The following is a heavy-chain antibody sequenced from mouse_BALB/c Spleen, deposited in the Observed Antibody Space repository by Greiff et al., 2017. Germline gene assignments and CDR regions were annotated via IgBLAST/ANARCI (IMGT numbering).Heavy chain of an antibody. CDR3: ARAGSSTLYAMDY. CDR1: GYTFTSYW. V-gene: IGHV1S81*02. D-gene: IGHD1-1*01. CDR2: INPSNGRT. J-gene: IGHJ4*01. Sequence: VQLQQPGAELVKPGASVKLSCKASGYTFTSYWMHWVKQRPGQGLEWIGEINPSNGRTNYNEKFKSKATLTVDKSSSTAYMQLSSLTSEDSAVYYCARAGSSTLYAMDYWGEGTPVTVSS.